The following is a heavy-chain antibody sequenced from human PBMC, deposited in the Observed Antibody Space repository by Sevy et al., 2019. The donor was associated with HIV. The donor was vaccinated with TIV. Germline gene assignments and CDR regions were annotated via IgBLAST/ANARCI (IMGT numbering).Heavy chain of an antibody. CDR1: GFTFSSYA. V-gene: IGHV3-30-3*01. D-gene: IGHD3-10*01. CDR2: ISYDGSNK. CDR3: ARDLVLWFGELGGSAFDI. J-gene: IGHJ3*02. Sequence: GGSLRLSCAASGFTFSSYAMHWVRQAPGKGLQWVAVISYDGSNKYYADSVKGRFTISRDNSKNTLYLQRNSLRAEDTAVYYCARDLVLWFGELGGSAFDIWGQRTMVTVSS.